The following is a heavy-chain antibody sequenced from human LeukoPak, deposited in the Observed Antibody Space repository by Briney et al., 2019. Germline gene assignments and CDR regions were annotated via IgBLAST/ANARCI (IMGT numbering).Heavy chain of an antibody. J-gene: IGHJ4*02. CDR1: GDSVSSNSAA. Sequence: TSQTLSLTCAISGDSVSSNSAAWNWIRQSPSRGLEWLGGTYYRSKWYNDYAVSVKSRITINPDTSKNQFSLQLNSVTPDDTAVYYCARDHPVQPLLYVFDYWGQGTLVTVSS. D-gene: IGHD2-2*02. V-gene: IGHV6-1*01. CDR3: ARDHPVQPLLYVFDY. CDR2: TYYRSKWYN.